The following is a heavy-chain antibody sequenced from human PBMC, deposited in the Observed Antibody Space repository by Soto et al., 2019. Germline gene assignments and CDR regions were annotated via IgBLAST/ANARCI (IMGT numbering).Heavy chain of an antibody. CDR3: ARDRETATLVYYGMDV. Sequence: ASVKVSCKASGYTFTSYYMHWVRQAPGQGLEWMGIINPSGGSTSYAQKFQGRVTMTRDTSTSTVYMELSSLRSEDTAVYYCARDRETATLVYYGMDVWGQGTTVTV. V-gene: IGHV1-46*01. D-gene: IGHD5-18*01. CDR1: GYTFTSYY. CDR2: INPSGGST. J-gene: IGHJ6*02.